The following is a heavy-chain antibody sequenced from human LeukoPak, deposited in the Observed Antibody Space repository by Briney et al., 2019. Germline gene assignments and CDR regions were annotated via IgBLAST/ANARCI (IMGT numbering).Heavy chain of an antibody. J-gene: IGHJ4*02. Sequence: GGSLRLSCAASGFTFSSYAMSWVRQAPGKGMEWVSTIRGSGGSAYYADSVKGRFTISRDNSKNTVYLQLNSLRAEDTALYYCAKRPYCSGTVCYHIDYWGQGTLVTVSS. V-gene: IGHV3-23*01. CDR2: IRGSGGSA. CDR1: GFTFSSYA. CDR3: AKRPYCSGTVCYHIDY. D-gene: IGHD2-15*01.